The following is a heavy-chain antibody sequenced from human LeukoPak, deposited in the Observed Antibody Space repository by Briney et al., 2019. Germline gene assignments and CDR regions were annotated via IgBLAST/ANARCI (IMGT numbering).Heavy chain of an antibody. Sequence: GESLKISCKGSGYSFTNYWIGWVRQMPGKGLEWMGIIYPGDSDTRYNPSFQGQVTISADKSISTAYLQWSSLTASGTAMYYCARQGYNFAQRPFDYWGQGTLVTVSS. CDR3: ARQGYNFAQRPFDY. CDR2: IYPGDSDT. CDR1: GYSFTNYW. J-gene: IGHJ4*02. D-gene: IGHD1-1*01. V-gene: IGHV5-51*01.